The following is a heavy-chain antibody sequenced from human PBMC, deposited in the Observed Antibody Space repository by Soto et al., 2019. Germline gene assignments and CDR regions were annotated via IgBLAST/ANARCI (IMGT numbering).Heavy chain of an antibody. CDR1: GFTFNNYG. Sequence: EVQLLESGGDLLQPGGSLRLSCAASGFTFNNYGMNWVRQAPGKGLEWVSGISSGGSNTYYADSVKGRFTISRDNSEYTVYLQMDSLRADDTAVYYCAKGTTTRTYIAEGCDSWGQGTLVTVSS. V-gene: IGHV3-23*01. J-gene: IGHJ4*02. D-gene: IGHD4-4*01. CDR3: AKGTTTRTYIAEGCDS. CDR2: ISSGGSNT.